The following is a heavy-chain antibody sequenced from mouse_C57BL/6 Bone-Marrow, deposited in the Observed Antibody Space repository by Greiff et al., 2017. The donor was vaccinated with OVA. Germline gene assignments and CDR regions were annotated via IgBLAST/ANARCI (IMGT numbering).Heavy chain of an antibody. CDR2: ISYDGSN. Sequence: EVKLMESGPGLVKPSQSLSLTCSVTGYSITSGYYWNWIRQFPGNKLEWMGYISYDGSNNYNPSLKNRISITRDTSKNQFFLKLNSVTTEDTATYYCARSREGNYWYFDVWGTGTTVTVSS. J-gene: IGHJ1*03. CDR3: ARSREGNYWYFDV. D-gene: IGHD2-1*01. V-gene: IGHV3-6*01. CDR1: GYSITSGYY.